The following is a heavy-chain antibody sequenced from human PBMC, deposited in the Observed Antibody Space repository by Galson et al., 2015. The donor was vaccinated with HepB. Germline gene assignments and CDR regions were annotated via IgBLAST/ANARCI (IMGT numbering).Heavy chain of an antibody. D-gene: IGHD2-15*01. V-gene: IGHV3-30-3*01. CDR3: ARVTFEGYCSGGSCYPDH. CDR1: GFSLSSYA. CDR2: ISFDGSNK. J-gene: IGHJ4*02. Sequence: SLRLSCAASGFSLSSYAMHWVRQAPGKGLEWEAVISFDGSNKFYADSVKGRITISKDNSKNTMYLQMNSVRPEDTAVYYCARVTFEGYCSGGSCYPDHWGQGTLVTVSS.